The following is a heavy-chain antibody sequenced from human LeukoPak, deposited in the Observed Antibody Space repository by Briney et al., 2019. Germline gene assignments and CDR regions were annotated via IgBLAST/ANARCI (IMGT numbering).Heavy chain of an antibody. V-gene: IGHV1-69*01. CDR3: ASAHYYDSSGYGTDP. D-gene: IGHD3-22*01. CDR2: IIPIFGTA. CDR1: GGTFSSYA. Sequence: SVKVSCKASGGTFSSYAISWVRQAPGQGLEWMGGIIPIFGTASYAQKFQGRVTITADESTSTAYMELSSLRSEDTAVYYCASAHYYDSSGYGTDPWGQGTLVTVSS. J-gene: IGHJ5*02.